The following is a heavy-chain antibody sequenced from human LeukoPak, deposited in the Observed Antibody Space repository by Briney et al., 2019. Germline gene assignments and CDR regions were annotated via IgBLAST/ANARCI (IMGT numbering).Heavy chain of an antibody. Sequence: SQTLSLTCVISGDSVSSNSAVWNWIRQSPSRGLERLGRTYYRSKWYNDYAVSVKSRITINPDTSKNQFSLQLSSVTPEDTAMYYCAREAAAGWVEDWGQGTLVTVSS. D-gene: IGHD6-13*01. V-gene: IGHV6-1*01. J-gene: IGHJ1*01. CDR1: GDSVSSNSAV. CDR3: AREAAAGWVED. CDR2: TYYRSKWYN.